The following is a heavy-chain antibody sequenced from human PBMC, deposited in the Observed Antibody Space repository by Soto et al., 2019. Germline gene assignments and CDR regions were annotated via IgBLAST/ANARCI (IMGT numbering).Heavy chain of an antibody. CDR3: VSQRTTVPTQAYFDY. V-gene: IGHV4-39*01. CDR2: VYYRGRS. CDR1: GGSVTESIYY. Sequence: PSETRSRTCTVSGGSVTESIYYWVWIRQSPGKGLEWIGSVYYRGRSYSKSSVKSRVTISVDTSKNRFSLSLNSVTASDTAVYFCVSQRTTVPTQAYFDYWGPGALVTVSS. J-gene: IGHJ4*02. D-gene: IGHD4-17*01.